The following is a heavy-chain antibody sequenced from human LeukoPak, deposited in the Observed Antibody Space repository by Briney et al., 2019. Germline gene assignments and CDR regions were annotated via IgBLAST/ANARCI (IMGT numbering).Heavy chain of an antibody. CDR2: ISSRGSTM. V-gene: IGHV3-48*03. CDR1: GFTFNSFE. CDR3: ASYYYTSGTVDP. D-gene: IGHD3-10*01. J-gene: IGHJ5*02. Sequence: PGGSLRLSCAASGFTFNSFEMIWVRQAPGKGLEWVSYISSRGSTMYYADSVKGRFTISRDNAKHSLYLQMNSLRAEDTAFYYCASYYYTSGTVDPWGQGTLVTVSS.